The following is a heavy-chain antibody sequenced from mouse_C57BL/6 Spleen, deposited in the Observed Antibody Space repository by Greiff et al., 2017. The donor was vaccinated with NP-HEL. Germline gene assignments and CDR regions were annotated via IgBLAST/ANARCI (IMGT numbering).Heavy chain of an antibody. CDR1: GFTFSSYA. D-gene: IGHD1-1*01. Sequence: EVQGVESGGGLVKPGGSLKLSCAASGFTFSSYAMSWVRQTPEKRLEWVATISDGGSYTYYPDNVKGRFTISRDNAKNNLYLQLSRLKSEDTAMYYCATSYGSSYGYFDVWGTGTTVTVSS. J-gene: IGHJ1*03. CDR2: ISDGGSYT. V-gene: IGHV5-4*01. CDR3: ATSYGSSYGYFDV.